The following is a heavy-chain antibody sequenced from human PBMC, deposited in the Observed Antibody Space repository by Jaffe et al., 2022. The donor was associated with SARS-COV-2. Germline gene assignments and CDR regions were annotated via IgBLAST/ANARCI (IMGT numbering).Heavy chain of an antibody. V-gene: IGHV5-51*01. CDR1: GYSFTSYW. Sequence: EVQLVQSGAEVKKPGESLKISCKGSGYSFTSYWIGWVRQMPGKGLEWMGIIYPGDSDTRYSPSFQGQVTISADKSISTAYLQWSSLKASDTAMYYCARLTGYYDSSGYYQRWFDPWGQGTLVTVSS. D-gene: IGHD3-22*01. J-gene: IGHJ5*02. CDR2: IYPGDSDT. CDR3: ARLTGYYDSSGYYQRWFDP.